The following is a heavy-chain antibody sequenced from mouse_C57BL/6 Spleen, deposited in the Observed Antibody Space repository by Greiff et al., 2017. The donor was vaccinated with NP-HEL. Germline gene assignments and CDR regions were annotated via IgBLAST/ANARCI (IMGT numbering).Heavy chain of an antibody. CDR2: IDPSDSYT. CDR3: ARVGTMVTSGFAY. J-gene: IGHJ3*01. CDR1: GYTFTSYW. V-gene: IGHV1-69*01. Sequence: VQLQQSGAELVMPGASVKLSCKASGYTFTSYWMHWVTQRPGQGLEWIGEIDPSDSYTNYNQKFKGKSTLTVDKSSSTAYMQLSSLTSEDSAVYYCARVGTMVTSGFAYWGQGTLVTVSA. D-gene: IGHD2-2*01.